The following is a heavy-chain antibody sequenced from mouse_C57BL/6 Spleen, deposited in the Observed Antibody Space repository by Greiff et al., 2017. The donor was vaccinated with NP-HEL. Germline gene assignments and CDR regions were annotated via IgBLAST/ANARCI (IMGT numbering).Heavy chain of an antibody. Sequence: VQLQQSGAELARPGASVKMSCKASGYTFTSYTMHWVKQRPGQGLEWIGYINPSSGYTKYNQKFKDKATLTADKSSSTAYMQLSSLTSEDSAVYYCARDGYDGYWYFDVWGTGTTVTVSS. CDR1: GYTFTSYT. J-gene: IGHJ1*03. D-gene: IGHD2-2*01. V-gene: IGHV1-4*01. CDR2: INPSSGYT. CDR3: ARDGYDGYWYFDV.